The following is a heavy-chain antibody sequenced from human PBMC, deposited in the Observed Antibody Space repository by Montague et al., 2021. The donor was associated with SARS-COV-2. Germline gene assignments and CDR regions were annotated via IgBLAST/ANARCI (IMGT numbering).Heavy chain of an antibody. D-gene: IGHD3-10*01. V-gene: IGHV4-39*01. CDR1: GGSISSSSYY. Sequence: SETLSLTCTVSGGSISSSSYYWGWIRQPPGKGLEWIGNIYYSGSTYYXXXLKSRVTISVDTSKNQFSLKLSSVTAADTAVYYCARQKKGSVAKYGLVMHDKWFDPWGQGTLVTVSS. CDR2: IYYSGST. CDR3: ARQKKGSVAKYGLVMHDKWFDP. J-gene: IGHJ5*02.